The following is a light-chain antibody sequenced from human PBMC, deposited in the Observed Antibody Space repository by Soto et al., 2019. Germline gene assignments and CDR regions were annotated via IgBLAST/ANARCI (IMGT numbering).Light chain of an antibody. CDR1: QSVSSSY. CDR2: GAS. CDR3: HQRSNGPPWT. Sequence: EIVLTQSPGTLYLSPGERATLSCRASQSVSSSYLAWYQQKPGQAPRLLIYGASTRATGIPARFSGSGSGTDFTLTISRLEPEDFAVYYCHQRSNGPPWTFGQGTKVDI. V-gene: IGKV3D-20*02. J-gene: IGKJ1*01.